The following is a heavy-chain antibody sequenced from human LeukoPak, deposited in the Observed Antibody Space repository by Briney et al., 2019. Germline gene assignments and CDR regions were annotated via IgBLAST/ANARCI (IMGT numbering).Heavy chain of an antibody. J-gene: IGHJ5*02. V-gene: IGHV4-39*01. CDR2: IYYSGST. CDR1: GCSISSSSYY. CDR3: ARQGGYYDYVWGSYRPNWFDP. D-gene: IGHD3-16*02. Sequence: SSETLSLTCTVSGCSISSSSYYWGWIRQPPGKGLEWIGSIYYSGSTYYNPSLKRRVTISVDTSKNQFSLKLSSVTAADTAVYYCARQGGYYDYVWGSYRPNWFDPWGQGTLVTVSS.